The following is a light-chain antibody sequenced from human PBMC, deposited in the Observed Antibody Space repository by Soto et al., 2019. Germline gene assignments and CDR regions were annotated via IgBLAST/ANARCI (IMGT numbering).Light chain of an antibody. CDR1: SSNIGSNT. CDR2: EVY. V-gene: IGLV1-44*01. Sequence: QSVLTQPPSASGTPGQRVTISCSGSSSNIGSNTVNWYQQLPGTAPKLIIYEVYDRPSGVSNRFSGSKSGNTASLTISGLQPEDEADYYCSSYTTNHTRVFGGGTKLTVL. CDR3: SSYTTNHTRV. J-gene: IGLJ3*02.